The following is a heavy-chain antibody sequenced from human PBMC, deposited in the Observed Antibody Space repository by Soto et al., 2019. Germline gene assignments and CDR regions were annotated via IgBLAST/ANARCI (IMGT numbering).Heavy chain of an antibody. CDR2: INAGNGNT. CDR1: GYTFTNYA. D-gene: IGHD3-10*01. Sequence: QVQLVQSGAEVKKPGASVKVSCKASGYTFTNYAMHWVRQAPGQRLEWMGCINAGNGNTKYSQKFQGRVTVTRDTSATTAYMELSSLRSEDTAVYYCTRGITRVRGVRTDYWGQGTLVTVSS. J-gene: IGHJ4*02. V-gene: IGHV1-3*01. CDR3: TRGITRVRGVRTDY.